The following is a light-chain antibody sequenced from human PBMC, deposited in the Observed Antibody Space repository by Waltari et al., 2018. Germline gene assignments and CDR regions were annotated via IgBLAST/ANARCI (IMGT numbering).Light chain of an antibody. CDR2: GAS. CDR1: ESVSRA. CDR3: QHYLRLPVT. J-gene: IGKJ1*01. V-gene: IGKV3-20*01. Sequence: EIVLTQSPGTLSLSVGERATVSCRASESVSRALAWYQQKPGQAPRLLIYGASTRATGIPDRCSGSGSGTDFSLTIIRLEPDDFAVYYCQHYLRLPVTFGQGTTVEI.